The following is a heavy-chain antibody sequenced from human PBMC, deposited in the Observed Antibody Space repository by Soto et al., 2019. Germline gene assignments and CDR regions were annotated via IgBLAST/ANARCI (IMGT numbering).Heavy chain of an antibody. V-gene: IGHV4-59*01. J-gene: IGHJ4*02. CDR2: IYYSGST. CDR1: GGSISSYY. D-gene: IGHD2-21*01. CDR3: ARYAYCGGDCYSFFDY. Sequence: SETLSLTCTVSGGSISSYYWSWIRQPPGKGLEWIGYIYYSGSTNYNPSLKSRVTISVDTSKNQFSLKLSSVTAADTAVYYCARYAYCGGDCYSFFDYWGQGTLVTVSS.